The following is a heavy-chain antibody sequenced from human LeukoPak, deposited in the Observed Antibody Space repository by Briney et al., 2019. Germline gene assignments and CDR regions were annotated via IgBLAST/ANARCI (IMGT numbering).Heavy chain of an antibody. D-gene: IGHD3-9*01. CDR3: VRGGYYDILTGYLNY. J-gene: IGHJ4*02. CDR1: LYTFTGYY. CDR2: INPNSGGT. Sequence: ASVKDSCKASLYTFTGYYMHWVRPAPARGGEWVGWINPNSGGTHYAQKLQGRVTMTRETSLSTAYMVLSRLRSDDTAVYYCVRGGYYDILTGYLNYWGQGTLVTVSS. V-gene: IGHV1-2*02.